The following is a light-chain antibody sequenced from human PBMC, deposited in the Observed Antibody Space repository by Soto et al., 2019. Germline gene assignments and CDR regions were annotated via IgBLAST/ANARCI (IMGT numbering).Light chain of an antibody. CDR3: QSFDSSLSSWV. J-gene: IGLJ3*02. CDR1: SSNIGAGYD. Sequence: QSVLTQPPSVSGAPGQRVTISCTGGSSNIGAGYDVHWYQQLPGTAPKLLVSGNPNRPSGVPDRVSGAKSGTSASLAITGLQAEDEDEYYCQSFDSSLSSWVFGGGTKLTVL. CDR2: GNP. V-gene: IGLV1-40*01.